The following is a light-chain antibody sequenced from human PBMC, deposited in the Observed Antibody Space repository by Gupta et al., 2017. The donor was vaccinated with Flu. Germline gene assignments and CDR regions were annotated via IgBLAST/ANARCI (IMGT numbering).Light chain of an antibody. Sequence: TISCSGSIVNVGNDDVYWYHQHAATTPNLLIFYNSRRRSAIPDSFSGSKYAASATLRTTCLQAGDEADYYCGSWETSRGLYVFGSGTRVTVL. CDR2: YNS. J-gene: IGLJ1*01. V-gene: IGLV1-51*02. CDR1: IVNVGNDD. CDR3: GSWETSRGLYV.